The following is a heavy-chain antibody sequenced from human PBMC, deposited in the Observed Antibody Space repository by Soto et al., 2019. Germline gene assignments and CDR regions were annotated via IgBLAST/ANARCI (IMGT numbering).Heavy chain of an antibody. Sequence: ESLKISCKGSGYSFTSYWIGWVRQMPGKGLEWMGIIYPGDSDTRYSPSFQGQVTISADNSNNTLYLQLSSLRPEDTAVYYCARTTTVAGTPEFDYWGQGTLVTVSS. CDR2: IYPGDSDT. D-gene: IGHD6-19*01. CDR1: GYSFTSYW. V-gene: IGHV5-51*01. CDR3: ARTTTVAGTPEFDY. J-gene: IGHJ4*02.